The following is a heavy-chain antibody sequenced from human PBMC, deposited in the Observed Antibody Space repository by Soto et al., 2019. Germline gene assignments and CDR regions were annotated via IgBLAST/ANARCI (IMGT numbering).Heavy chain of an antibody. Sequence: QITLKESGPPLVKPTQTLTLTCTLSGFSLSTSGVGVGWIRQPPGKALEWLALIYWDDDKRYSPSLKSRLIITKDTSKNQVVLTMTNMDPVDTATYYCAHRLRARSGYYNAWGYWGQGTLVTVSS. V-gene: IGHV2-5*02. J-gene: IGHJ4*02. CDR3: AHRLRARSGYYNAWGY. CDR1: GFSLSTSGVG. CDR2: IYWDDDK. D-gene: IGHD3-22*01.